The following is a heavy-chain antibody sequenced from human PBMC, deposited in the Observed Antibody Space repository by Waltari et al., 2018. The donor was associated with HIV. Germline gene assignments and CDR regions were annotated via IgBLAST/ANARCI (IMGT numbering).Heavy chain of an antibody. CDR1: GGSISRGSYY. Sequence: QVQLQESGPGLVKPSQTLSLTCTVSGGSISRGSYYWSWIRQPAGKGLEWIGRIYTSGSTNYNPSLKSRVTISVDTSKNQFSLKLSSVTAAETAVYYCARRGIQLWFYAFDIWGQGTMVTVSS. D-gene: IGHD5-18*01. V-gene: IGHV4-61*02. CDR2: IYTSGST. J-gene: IGHJ3*02. CDR3: ARRGIQLWFYAFDI.